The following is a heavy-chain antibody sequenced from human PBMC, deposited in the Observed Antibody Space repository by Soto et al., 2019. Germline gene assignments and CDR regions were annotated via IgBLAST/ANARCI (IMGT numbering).Heavy chain of an antibody. CDR1: CGAFNSDY. Sequence: SETLSLTCTVSCGAFNSDYWTWIRQPAGKGLEWIGRIYSSGSTKYNPSLQSRVTMSLDTSKNQFSLRLTSVTAADTAVYYCARGQRFSDWFDPWGQGTLVTVS. CDR3: ARGQRFSDWFDP. V-gene: IGHV4-4*07. CDR2: IYSSGST. D-gene: IGHD3-3*01. J-gene: IGHJ5*02.